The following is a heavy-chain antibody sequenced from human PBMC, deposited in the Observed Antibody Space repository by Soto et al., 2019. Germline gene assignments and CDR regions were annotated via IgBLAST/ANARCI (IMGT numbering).Heavy chain of an antibody. CDR1: GFTFSSFA. Sequence: EVQLLESGGGLVQPGGSRRLSCAASGFTFSSFAMSWVRQAPEKGLEWVSGISESGDNTIYADSVRGRFTISRDSSKNTLYLQMNSLRAEDTAVYYGVRGGVFRGVVDVWGQGTTVTVSS. CDR3: VRGGVFRGVVDV. V-gene: IGHV3-23*01. J-gene: IGHJ6*02. CDR2: ISESGDNT. D-gene: IGHD3-10*01.